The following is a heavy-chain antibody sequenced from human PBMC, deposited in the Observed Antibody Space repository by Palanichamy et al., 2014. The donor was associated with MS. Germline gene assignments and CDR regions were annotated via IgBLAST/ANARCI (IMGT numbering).Heavy chain of an antibody. CDR2: IYSGGST. CDR3: ARGGRRSYGSFDY. Sequence: EVQLVESGGGLVQPGGSLRLSCAASGFTVSSNYMSWVRQAPGKGLEWVSVIYSGGSTYYADSVKGGFTISRDNSKNTLYLQMNSLRAEDTAVYYCARGGRRSYGSFDYWGQGTLVTVSS. J-gene: IGHJ4*02. CDR1: GFTVSSNY. V-gene: IGHV3-66*01. D-gene: IGHD5-18*01.